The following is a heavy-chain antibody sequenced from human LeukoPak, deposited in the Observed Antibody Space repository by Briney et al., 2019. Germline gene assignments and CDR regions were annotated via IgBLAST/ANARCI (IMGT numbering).Heavy chain of an antibody. V-gene: IGHV4-34*01. CDR2: INHSGST. Sequence: SETLSLTCAVYGGSFSGYYWSWIRQPPGKGLEWIGEINHSGSTNYNPSLKSRVTISVDTSKNQFSLKLSSVTAANTAVYYCVRELRSGGWYDWGQGSMVTVSS. D-gene: IGHD6-19*01. CDR3: VRELRSGGWYD. CDR1: GGSFSGYY. J-gene: IGHJ4*02.